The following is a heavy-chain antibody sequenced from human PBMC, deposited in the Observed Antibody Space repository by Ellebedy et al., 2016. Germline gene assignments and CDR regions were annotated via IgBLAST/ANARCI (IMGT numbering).Heavy chain of an antibody. D-gene: IGHD6-19*01. CDR2: ISAYNGNT. Sequence: ASVKVSXKASGYTFTSYGISWVRQAPGQGLEWMGWISAYNGNTNYAQKLQGRVTMTTDTSTSTAYMELRSLRSDDTAVYYCAREVYLWLTQEYYFDYWGQGILVTVSS. CDR3: AREVYLWLTQEYYFDY. J-gene: IGHJ4*02. V-gene: IGHV1-18*01. CDR1: GYTFTSYG.